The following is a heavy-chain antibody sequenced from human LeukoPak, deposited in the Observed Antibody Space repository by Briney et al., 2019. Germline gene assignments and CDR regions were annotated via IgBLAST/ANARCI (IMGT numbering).Heavy chain of an antibody. D-gene: IGHD6-13*01. V-gene: IGHV4-59*01. J-gene: IGHJ3*02. CDR3: ARVRVYPAAFDI. CDR1: GDSIRSYY. Sequence: PSETLSPTCTVSGDSIRSYYWSWIRQPPGKGLEWIGYIYYSGSTNYNPSLKSRVTISVDTSKNQFSLKLSSVTAADTAVYYCARVRVYPAAFDIWGQGTMVTVSS. CDR2: IYYSGST.